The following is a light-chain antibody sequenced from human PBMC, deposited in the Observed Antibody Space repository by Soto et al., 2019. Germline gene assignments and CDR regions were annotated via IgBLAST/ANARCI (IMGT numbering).Light chain of an antibody. CDR1: SSNIGANYD. CDR3: QSYDSTLSV. Sequence: QSVLTQPPSVSGAPGQRVTISCTGSSSNIGANYDVHWYHQLPGTAPKLLIYGNSIRPSGVPDRFSGSRSGTSASLAITGLQVEDEGDYYCQSYDSTLSVFGGGTKVTVL. CDR2: GNS. J-gene: IGLJ2*01. V-gene: IGLV1-40*01.